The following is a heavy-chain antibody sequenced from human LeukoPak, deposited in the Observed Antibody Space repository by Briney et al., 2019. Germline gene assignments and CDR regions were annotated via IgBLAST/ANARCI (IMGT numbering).Heavy chain of an antibody. D-gene: IGHD6-13*01. CDR2: IYSGGST. CDR1: GFTFSSYA. CDR3: ARGEEAAGDY. J-gene: IGHJ4*02. Sequence: GRSLRLSCAASGFTFSSYAMHWVRQAPGKGLEWVSVIYSGGSTYYADSVKGRFTISRDNSKNTLYLQMNSLRAEDTAVYYCARGEEAAGDYWGQGTLVTVSS. V-gene: IGHV3-66*01.